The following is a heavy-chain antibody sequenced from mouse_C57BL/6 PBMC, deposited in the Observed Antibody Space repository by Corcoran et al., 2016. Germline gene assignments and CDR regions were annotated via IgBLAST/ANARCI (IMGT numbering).Heavy chain of an antibody. Sequence: EDQLQQSGAELVEPGASVKLSCTASGFNIKDYDRHWVEQRTEQGLEWSGRIDPEDGETKYAPKFQGKATITADTSSNTAYLQLSSLTSEDTAVYYCASHGSSLTFDYWGQGTTLTVSS. CDR1: GFNIKDYD. CDR3: ASHGSSLTFDY. CDR2: IDPEDGET. D-gene: IGHD1-1*01. V-gene: IGHV14-2*01. J-gene: IGHJ2*01.